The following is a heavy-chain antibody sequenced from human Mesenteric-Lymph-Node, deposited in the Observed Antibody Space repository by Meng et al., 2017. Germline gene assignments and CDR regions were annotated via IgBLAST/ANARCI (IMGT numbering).Heavy chain of an antibody. CDR1: GFAFNRYW. D-gene: IGHD5-12*01. Sequence: VHLGESGGALVQPGGSLRLSCAASGFAFNRYWMHWVRQAPGKGLVWVSCLHTDGSGTYYADSVKGRFTISRDNAKNTLYLQMNSLRAEDTGVYYCVADPVATPLMQLDDWGQGTLVTVSS. CDR2: LHTDGSGT. J-gene: IGHJ4*02. CDR3: VADPVATPLMQLDD. V-gene: IGHV3-74*01.